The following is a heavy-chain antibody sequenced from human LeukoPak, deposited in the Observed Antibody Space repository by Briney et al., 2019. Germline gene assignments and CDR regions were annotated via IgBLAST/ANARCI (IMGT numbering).Heavy chain of an antibody. J-gene: IGHJ4*02. CDR3: ARGYSPNYYDSGSQYLDY. Sequence: GRSLRLSCAAGGFTFSNYGMHWVRQAPGKGLEWVAVIWYDGSNKYYVDSVKGRFTISRDNSKNTLYLQMNSLRAEDTAVYYCARGYSPNYYDSGSQYLDYWGQGTLVTVSS. D-gene: IGHD3-10*01. CDR2: IWYDGSNK. CDR1: GFTFSNYG. V-gene: IGHV3-33*01.